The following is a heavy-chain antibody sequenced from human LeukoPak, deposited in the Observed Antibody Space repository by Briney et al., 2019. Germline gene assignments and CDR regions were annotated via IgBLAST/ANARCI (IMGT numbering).Heavy chain of an antibody. CDR1: GFTVSNNY. D-gene: IGHD3-9*01. CDR3: ARDFDWALDS. CDR2: IYSGGNT. J-gene: IGHJ4*02. Sequence: GGSLRLSCAASGFTVSNNYMSWVRQAPGKGLEWVSIIYSGGNTYYADSVKGRFTISRDNSKNTLYLQMNSLRDEDTAVYYCARDFDWALDSWGQGTLVTVSS. V-gene: IGHV3-66*01.